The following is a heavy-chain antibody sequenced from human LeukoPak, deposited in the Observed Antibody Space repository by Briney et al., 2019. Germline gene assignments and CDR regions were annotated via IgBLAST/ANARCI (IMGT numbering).Heavy chain of an antibody. CDR3: ARDSRDGYNARGDY. J-gene: IGHJ4*02. D-gene: IGHD5-24*01. Sequence: PGGSLRLSCAASGFTFSSYGMNWVRQAPGKGLEWVSYISSSGSTIYYADSVKGRFTISRDNAKNSLYLQMNSLRAEDTAVYYCARDSRDGYNARGDYWGQGTLVTVSS. V-gene: IGHV3-48*03. CDR1: GFTFSSYG. CDR2: ISSSGSTI.